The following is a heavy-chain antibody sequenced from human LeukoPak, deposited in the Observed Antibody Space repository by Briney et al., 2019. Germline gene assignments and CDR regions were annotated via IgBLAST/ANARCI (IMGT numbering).Heavy chain of an antibody. CDR2: ISSSGSAL. D-gene: IGHD2-2*02. J-gene: IGHJ6*02. CDR3: ARTIPPPGGFYFGMDV. Sequence: GGSLRLSCAASGFTFSDYSMYWLRQAPGKGLEWLPYISSSGSALYYTDSVKGRFTISRDNAKSSLYLQMNSLRAEDTAVYYCARTIPPPGGFYFGMDVWGQGTTVTVS. V-gene: IGHV3-11*01. CDR1: GFTFSDYS.